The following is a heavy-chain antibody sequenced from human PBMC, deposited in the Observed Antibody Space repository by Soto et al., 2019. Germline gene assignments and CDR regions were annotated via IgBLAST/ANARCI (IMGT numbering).Heavy chain of an antibody. CDR3: AHRTYYFASGHVFQH. CDR1: GFSLSARGEG. Sequence: SGPTLVNPTQTLTLTCTFSGFSLSARGEGVGWLRQPPGKALEWLALSYWNGDRRYSPSLKSRLTLTKGTSEDQVVLTMTDMDPVDTATYYCAHRTYYFASGHVFQHWGPGTLVTVSS. CDR2: SYWNGDR. V-gene: IGHV2-5*01. J-gene: IGHJ1*01. D-gene: IGHD3-10*01.